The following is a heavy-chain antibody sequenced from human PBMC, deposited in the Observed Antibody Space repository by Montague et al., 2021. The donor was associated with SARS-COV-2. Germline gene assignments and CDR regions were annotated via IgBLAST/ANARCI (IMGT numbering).Heavy chain of an antibody. Sequence: SETLSLTCTVSGGSISSSSYYWGWIRQPPGKGLEWIGSIYYSGSTYYXPSLKSRVTISVDTSKNQFSLKLSSVTAADTAVYYCAGSPPGIAAAGTVAAFDIWGQGTMFTVSS. CDR2: IYYSGST. V-gene: IGHV4-39*01. J-gene: IGHJ3*02. CDR1: GGSISSSSYY. CDR3: AGSPPGIAAAGTVAAFDI. D-gene: IGHD6-13*01.